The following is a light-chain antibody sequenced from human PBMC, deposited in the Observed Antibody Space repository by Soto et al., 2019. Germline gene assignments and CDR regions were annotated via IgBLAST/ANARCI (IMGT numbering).Light chain of an antibody. CDR2: DAS. CDR1: QNIGGW. CDR3: QQYNSYWT. Sequence: DIQMTQSPSTLSASVGDRVTITCRASQNIGGWLAWYQQKPGKAPKFLIFDASSLESGVPPRFSGSGSGTEFTLTISSLQPDDFATYYCQQYNSYWTFGQGTKVDIK. J-gene: IGKJ1*01. V-gene: IGKV1-5*01.